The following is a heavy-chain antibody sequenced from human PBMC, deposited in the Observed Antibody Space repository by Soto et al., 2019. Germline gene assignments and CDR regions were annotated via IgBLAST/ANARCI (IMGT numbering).Heavy chain of an antibody. Sequence: ASVNVSCKAAGYAFTIYDINWVRQATRQGLEWMGWMNPNSGNTGYAQKFQGRVTMTRNTSISTAYMELSSLRSEDTAVYYCARGAPWGSSLNWFDPWGQGTLVTVSS. J-gene: IGHJ5*02. D-gene: IGHD6-13*01. CDR1: GYAFTIYD. CDR2: MNPNSGNT. CDR3: ARGAPWGSSLNWFDP. V-gene: IGHV1-8*01.